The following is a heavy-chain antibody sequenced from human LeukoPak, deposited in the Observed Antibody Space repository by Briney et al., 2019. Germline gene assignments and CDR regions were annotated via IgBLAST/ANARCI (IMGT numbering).Heavy chain of an antibody. Sequence: ASVKVSCEASGYTFTGYYMHWVRQAPGQGLEWMGWINPNSGGTNYAQKFQGRVTMTRDTSISTAYMELSRLRSDDTAVYYCAREGGWNDPHAFDIWGQGTMVTVSS. J-gene: IGHJ3*02. V-gene: IGHV1-2*02. CDR3: AREGGWNDPHAFDI. D-gene: IGHD1-1*01. CDR1: GYTFTGYY. CDR2: INPNSGGT.